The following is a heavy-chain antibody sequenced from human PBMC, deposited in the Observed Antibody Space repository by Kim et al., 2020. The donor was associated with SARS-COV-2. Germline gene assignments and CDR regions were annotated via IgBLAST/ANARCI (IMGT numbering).Heavy chain of an antibody. Sequence: IYYADSVKGRFTISRDNAKNSLYLQMNSLRAEDTAVYYCARGGVRGVFDYWGQGTLVTVSS. CDR3: ARGGVRGVFDY. J-gene: IGHJ4*02. D-gene: IGHD3-10*01. V-gene: IGHV3-21*01. CDR2: I.